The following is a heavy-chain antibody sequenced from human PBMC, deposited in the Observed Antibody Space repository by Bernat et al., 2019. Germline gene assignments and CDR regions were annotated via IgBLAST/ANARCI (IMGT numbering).Heavy chain of an antibody. CDR1: GFSLSSYG. CDR3: ARGGGPSGAFDI. CDR2: IWSNGINK. J-gene: IGHJ3*02. V-gene: IGHV3-33*01. Sequence: QVQLVESGGGVVQPGRSLRLSCAASGFSLSSYGMFWVRQAPGKGLEWVAVIWSNGINKYYVDSVKGRFTISRDTSKNTLYLQMDSLRAEDTAVYYCARGGGPSGAFDIWGQETMVTVSS. D-gene: IGHD1-26*01.